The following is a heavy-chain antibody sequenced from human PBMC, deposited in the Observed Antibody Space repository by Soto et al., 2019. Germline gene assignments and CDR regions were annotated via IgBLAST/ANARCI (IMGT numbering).Heavy chain of an antibody. D-gene: IGHD3-10*01. J-gene: IGHJ4*02. CDR3: ASSYGSGYWAFDY. CDR1: GDTFTFYS. Sequence: QVQLVQSGAEVKKPGSSVRVSCKASGDTFTFYSINWVRQAPGLGLEWMGRINPILIMSNYAQRFQGRVTMTADKSTSTAYMELSSLRSEDTAMYYCASSYGSGYWAFDYWGQGALVTVSS. CDR2: INPILIMS. V-gene: IGHV1-69*02.